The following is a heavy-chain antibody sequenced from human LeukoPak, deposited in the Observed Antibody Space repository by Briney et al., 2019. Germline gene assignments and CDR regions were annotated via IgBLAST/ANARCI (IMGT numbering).Heavy chain of an antibody. CDR2: ISSSSSTI. V-gene: IGHV3-48*04. D-gene: IGHD4-23*01. Sequence: QPGGSLRLSCAASGLTFSYSAMYWVRQAPGKGLEWVSYISSSSSTIYYADSVKGRFTISRDNAKNSLYLQMNSLRAEDTAVYYCAREQRGDYGGNSYWGQGTLVTVSS. CDR1: GLTFSYSA. CDR3: AREQRGDYGGNSY. J-gene: IGHJ4*02.